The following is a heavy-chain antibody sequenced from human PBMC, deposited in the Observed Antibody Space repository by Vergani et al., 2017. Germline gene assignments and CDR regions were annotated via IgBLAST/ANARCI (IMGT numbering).Heavy chain of an antibody. V-gene: IGHV4-34*01. Sequence: QVQLQQWGAGLLKPSETLSLTCAVYGGSFSGYYWSWIRQPPGKGLEWIGEINHSGSTNYNPSLKSRVTISVDTSKNQSSLKLSSVTATDTAMYYCARVGLEYCNYFRGYYYMDVWGKGTTVTVSS. D-gene: IGHD4-11*01. J-gene: IGHJ6*03. CDR2: INHSGST. CDR3: ARVGLEYCNYFRGYYYMDV. CDR1: GGSFSGYY.